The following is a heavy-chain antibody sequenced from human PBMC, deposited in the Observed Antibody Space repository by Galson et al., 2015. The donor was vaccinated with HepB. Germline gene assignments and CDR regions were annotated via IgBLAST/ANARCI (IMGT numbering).Heavy chain of an antibody. CDR1: GFTFSSYG. CDR3: AKHSRGEQLVCLDY. CDR2: ISYDGSNK. J-gene: IGHJ4*02. Sequence: SLRLSCAASGFTFSSYGMHWVRQAPGKGLEWVAVISYDGSNKYYADSVKGRFTISRDNSKNTLYLQMNSLRAEDTAVYYCAKHSRGEQLVCLDYWGQGTLVTVSS. V-gene: IGHV3-30*18. D-gene: IGHD6-6*01.